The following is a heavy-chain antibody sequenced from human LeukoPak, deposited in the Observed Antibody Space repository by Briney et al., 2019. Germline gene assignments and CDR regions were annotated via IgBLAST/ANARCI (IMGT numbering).Heavy chain of an antibody. D-gene: IGHD6-13*01. CDR1: GGSFSGYY. CDR2: INHSGGT. Sequence: SETLSLTCAVYGGSFSGYYWSWIRQPPGKGLEWIGEINHSGGTNYNPSLKSRVTISVDTSKNQFSLKLSSVTAADTAVYYCARGRKAYSSSWYGSWGQGTLVTVSS. CDR3: ARGRKAYSSSWYGS. J-gene: IGHJ5*02. V-gene: IGHV4-34*01.